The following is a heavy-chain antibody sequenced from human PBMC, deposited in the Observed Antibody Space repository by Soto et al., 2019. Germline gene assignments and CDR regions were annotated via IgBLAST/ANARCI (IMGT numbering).Heavy chain of an antibody. D-gene: IGHD4-4*01. V-gene: IGHV4-34*01. Sequence: SETLSVNCAVYGGSFRGQYWSWIRQPPGKGLEWIGEINHSGSTNYNPSLKSRVTISVDTSKNQFSLKLSSVTAADTAVYYCARPLHPAYGMDVWGQGTKVTVSS. J-gene: IGHJ6*02. CDR1: GGSFRGQY. CDR2: INHSGST. CDR3: ARPLHPAYGMDV.